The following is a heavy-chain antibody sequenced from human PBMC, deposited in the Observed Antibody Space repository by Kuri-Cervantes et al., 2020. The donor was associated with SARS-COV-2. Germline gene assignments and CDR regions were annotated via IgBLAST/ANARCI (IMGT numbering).Heavy chain of an antibody. V-gene: IGHV4-39*07. CDR1: GGSISSSSYY. J-gene: IGHJ4*02. D-gene: IGHD3-3*01. Sequence: SETLSLTCTVSGGSISSSSYYWGWIRQPPGKGLEWIGSIYYSGSTYYNPSLKSRVTISVDTSKNQFSLKLSSVTAADTAVYYCARDYNHYDFWSGYLGFVDWGQGTLVTVSS. CDR3: ARDYNHYDFWSGYLGFVD. CDR2: IYYSGST.